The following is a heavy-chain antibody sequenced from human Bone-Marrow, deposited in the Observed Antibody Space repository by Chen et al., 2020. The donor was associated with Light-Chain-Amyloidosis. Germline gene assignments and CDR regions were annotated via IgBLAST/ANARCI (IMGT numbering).Heavy chain of an antibody. CDR3: ARDYYDSSGYTDAFDI. CDR2: IYYSGST. J-gene: IGHJ3*02. Sequence: QVLLQQSGPGLVKPSETLSLTCTVSGGSISSSSYYWGWIRQPPGKGLEWIGSIYYSGSTYYNPSLKSRVTISVDTSKNQFSLKLSSVTAADTAVYYCARDYYDSSGYTDAFDIWGQGTMVTVSS. CDR1: GGSISSSSYY. D-gene: IGHD3-22*01. V-gene: IGHV4-39*07.